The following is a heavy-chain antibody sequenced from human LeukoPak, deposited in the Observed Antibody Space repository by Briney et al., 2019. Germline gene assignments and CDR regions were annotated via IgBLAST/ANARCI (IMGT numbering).Heavy chain of an antibody. CDR3: ASIGSGSPLNWFDP. V-gene: IGHV4-39*07. CDR1: GGSISSSSYY. CDR2: INHSGST. J-gene: IGHJ5*02. D-gene: IGHD3-10*01. Sequence: SETLSLTCTVSGGSISSSSYYWGWIRQPPGKGLEWIGEINHSGSTNYNPSLKSRVTISVDTSKNQFSLKLSSVTAADTAVYYCASIGSGSPLNWFDPWGQGTLVTVSS.